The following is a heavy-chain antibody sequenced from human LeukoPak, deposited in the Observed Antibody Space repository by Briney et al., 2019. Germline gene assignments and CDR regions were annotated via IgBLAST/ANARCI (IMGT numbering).Heavy chain of an antibody. CDR3: ASASNVVVY. CDR1: GGTFSSSA. CDR2: INPNSGGT. V-gene: IGHV1-2*06. Sequence: ASVKVSCKASGGTFSSSAISWVRQAPGQGLEWMGRINPNSGGTNYAQKFQGRVTMTRDTSISTAYMELSRLRSDDTAVYYCASASNVVVYWGQGTLVTVSS. J-gene: IGHJ4*02. D-gene: IGHD2-8*01.